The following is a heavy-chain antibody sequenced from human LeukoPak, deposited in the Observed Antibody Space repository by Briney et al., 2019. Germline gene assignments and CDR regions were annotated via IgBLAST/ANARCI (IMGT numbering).Heavy chain of an antibody. J-gene: IGHJ3*02. Sequence: ASVKVSCKASGYTLTDYHIHWVRQAPGQGLGWMGCINPKNGDANYPQKFRGRVTMSRDTSVNTAYIELSRLGSDDTAMYFCARPHRMIHAIDALDIWGQGTMVTVSS. D-gene: IGHD3-22*01. CDR2: INPKNGDA. CDR3: ARPHRMIHAIDALDI. V-gene: IGHV1-2*02. CDR1: GYTLTDYH.